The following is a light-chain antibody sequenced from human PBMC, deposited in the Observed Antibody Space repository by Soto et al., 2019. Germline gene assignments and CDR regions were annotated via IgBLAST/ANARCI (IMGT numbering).Light chain of an antibody. J-gene: IGKJ2*01. CDR2: RAS. Sequence: EIVMTQSPATLSVSPGGSATLSCRASQHVSSNFAWYRQKPGQAPTLLIYRASTRATGIPARFSGSGSGTEFTLTVSSLQSEDFAVYYCEEYNNWPYTFGQGTKLEIK. V-gene: IGKV3-15*01. CDR3: EEYNNWPYT. CDR1: QHVSSN.